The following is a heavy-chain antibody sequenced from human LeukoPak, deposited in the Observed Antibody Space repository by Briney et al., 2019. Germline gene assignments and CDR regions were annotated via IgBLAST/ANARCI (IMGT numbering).Heavy chain of an antibody. CDR3: ARDSASTPLDY. Sequence: GGSLRLSCAASGFTFSSYAMHWVRQAPGKGLEWVAVISYDGSNKYYADSVQGRFSISRDNSKNTVYLQMNSLRAEDTAVYYCARDSASTPLDYWGQGTLVTVSS. J-gene: IGHJ4*02. D-gene: IGHD1-26*01. CDR2: ISYDGSNK. CDR1: GFTFSSYA. V-gene: IGHV3-30-3*01.